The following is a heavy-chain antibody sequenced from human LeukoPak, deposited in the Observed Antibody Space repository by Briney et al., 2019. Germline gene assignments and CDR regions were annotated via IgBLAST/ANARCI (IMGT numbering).Heavy chain of an antibody. CDR1: GFTFSSYA. CDR2: ISAGSST. CDR3: AKGGSTSPNGINDY. J-gene: IGHJ4*02. D-gene: IGHD2-2*01. Sequence: GGCLRLSCAASGFTFSSYAMSWVRQAPGKGLEWVSAISAGSSTYYADSVKGRFTISRDNSKNTLYLQMNSLRAEDTAVYYCAKGGSTSPNGINDYWGQGTLVTVSS. V-gene: IGHV3-23*01.